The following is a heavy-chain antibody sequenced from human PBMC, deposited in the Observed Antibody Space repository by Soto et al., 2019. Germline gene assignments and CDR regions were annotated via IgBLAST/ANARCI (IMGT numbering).Heavy chain of an antibody. CDR1: GFTFSSYA. Sequence: GGSLRLSCAASGFTFSSYAMSWVRQAPGKGLEWVSAISGSGGSTYYADSVKGRFTISRDNSKNTLYLQMNSLRAEDTAVYYCAKDLHYYDSSGSDYWGQGTLVTVSS. CDR3: AKDLHYYDSSGSDY. J-gene: IGHJ4*02. V-gene: IGHV3-23*01. CDR2: ISGSGGST. D-gene: IGHD3-22*01.